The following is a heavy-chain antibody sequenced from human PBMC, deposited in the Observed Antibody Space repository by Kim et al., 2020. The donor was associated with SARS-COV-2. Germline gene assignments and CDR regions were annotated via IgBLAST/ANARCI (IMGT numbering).Heavy chain of an antibody. J-gene: IGHJ4*02. CDR3: AKDPTSFESSGWMDYFDY. D-gene: IGHD6-19*01. Sequence: GGSLRLSCAASGFTFSSYAMSWVRQAPGKGLEWVSAISGSGGSTYYADSVKGRFTISRDNSKNTLYLQMNSLRAEDTAVYYCAKDPTSFESSGWMDYFDYWGQGTLVTVSS. CDR1: GFTFSSYA. V-gene: IGHV3-23*01. CDR2: ISGSGGST.